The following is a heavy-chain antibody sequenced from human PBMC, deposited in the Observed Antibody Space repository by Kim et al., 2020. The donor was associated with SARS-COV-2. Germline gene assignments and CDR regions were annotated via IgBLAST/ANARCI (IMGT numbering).Heavy chain of an antibody. D-gene: IGHD6-13*01. CDR1: GFTFSNAW. CDR2: IKSKTDGGTT. J-gene: IGHJ6*02. V-gene: IGHV3-15*01. Sequence: GGSLRLSCAASGFTFSNAWMSWVRQAPGKGLEWVGRIKSKTDGGTTDYAAPVKGRFTISRDDSKNTLYLQMNSLKTEDTAVYYCTTPYSSPYYYYYGMDVWGQGTTVTVSS. CDR3: TTPYSSPYYYYYGMDV.